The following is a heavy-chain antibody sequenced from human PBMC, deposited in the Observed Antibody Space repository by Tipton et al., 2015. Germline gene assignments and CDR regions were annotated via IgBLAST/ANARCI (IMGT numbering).Heavy chain of an antibody. Sequence: TLSLTCSVSSDSISKYYWSWIRQPPGKELEWIGYIQYSGSTNYNPSLKSRVTISVDTSKTQFSLKMSSVTASDTAVYYCARARGRPGGLVGPWGQGIPVPVSS. CDR2: IQYSGST. CDR1: SDSISKYY. D-gene: IGHD3/OR15-3a*01. V-gene: IGHV4-59*01. J-gene: IGHJ5*01. CDR3: ARARGRPGGLVGP.